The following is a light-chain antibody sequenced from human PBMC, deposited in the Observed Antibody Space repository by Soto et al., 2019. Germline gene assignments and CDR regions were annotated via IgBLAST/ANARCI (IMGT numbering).Light chain of an antibody. Sequence: EIVLTQSPGALSLSPGERATLSCRASQSVSSGYLAWYQQKPGQAPRRLIFATSRRATGIPDRFSGSGSGTDFTLTISRLEPEDVAFYYYQQYGSSPPITFGRGTRLEIK. CDR3: QQYGSSPPIT. CDR2: ATS. V-gene: IGKV3-20*01. J-gene: IGKJ5*01. CDR1: QSVSSGY.